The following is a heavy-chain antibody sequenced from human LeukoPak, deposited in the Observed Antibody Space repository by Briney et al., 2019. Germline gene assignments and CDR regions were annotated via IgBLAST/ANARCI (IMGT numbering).Heavy chain of an antibody. D-gene: IGHD5-24*01. CDR2: ISYDGSNE. V-gene: IGHV3-30-3*01. CDR1: GFTFTTYV. J-gene: IGHJ4*02. CDR3: AREMATTETFAC. Sequence: GGSLRLSCAASGFTFTTYVMHWVRQAPGKGLEWVAVISYDGSNEYYADSVKGRFTLSREHSTHTLYLQMSRLRAADTAVYYCAREMATTETFACSGQGTLLTVSS.